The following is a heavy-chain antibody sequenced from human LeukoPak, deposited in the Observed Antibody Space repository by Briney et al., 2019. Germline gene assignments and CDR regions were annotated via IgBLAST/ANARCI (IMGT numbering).Heavy chain of an antibody. D-gene: IGHD3-22*01. V-gene: IGHV3-23*01. CDR2: ISGSGGST. J-gene: IGHJ4*02. Sequence: PGGSLRLSCAASGFTFSSYAMSWVRQAPGKGLEWVSAISGSGGSTYYADFVKGRFTISRDNSKNTLYLQMNSLRAEDTAVYYCAKDPYYDSSGDDYWGQGTLVTVSS. CDR1: GFTFSSYA. CDR3: AKDPYYDSSGDDY.